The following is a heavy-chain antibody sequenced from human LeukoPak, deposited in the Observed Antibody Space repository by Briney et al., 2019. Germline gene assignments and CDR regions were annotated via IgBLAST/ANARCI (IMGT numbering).Heavy chain of an antibody. CDR1: GFTFSSYA. Sequence: PGGSLRLSCAASGFTFSSYAISWVRQAPGKGLEWVSSISGSGGKTYYADSVKGRFTISRDNSKNKLYLQANSLRADDTAVYYCRKGLYQDYSGVWDSGGQGTLVTVSS. CDR3: RKGLYQDYSGVWDS. V-gene: IGHV3-23*01. D-gene: IGHD5-12*01. CDR2: ISGSGGKT. J-gene: IGHJ4*02.